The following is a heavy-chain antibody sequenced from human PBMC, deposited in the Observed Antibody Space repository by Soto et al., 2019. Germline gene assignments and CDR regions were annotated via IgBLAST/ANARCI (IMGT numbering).Heavy chain of an antibody. Sequence: QVQLAQSANEVKKPGASVRVSCKAAGYTFIRYGIAWVRQAPGQGLEWMGWISPYNDYTVYAQKFQGRVSMTSDTSTSTVYMNLRGMKSDDKAVYYCARGGYYDNSWGKLSHYGLDVWGQGTSVSVSS. CDR1: GYTFIRYG. J-gene: IGHJ6*02. V-gene: IGHV1-18*01. D-gene: IGHD3-16*01. CDR3: ARGGYYDNSWGKLSHYGLDV. CDR2: ISPYNDYT.